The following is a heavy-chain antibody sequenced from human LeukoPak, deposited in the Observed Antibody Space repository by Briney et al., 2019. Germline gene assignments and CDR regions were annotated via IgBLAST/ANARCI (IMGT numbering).Heavy chain of an antibody. J-gene: IGHJ6*03. CDR1: GFTFSSYA. D-gene: IGHD1-26*01. Sequence: GGSLRLSCAASGFTFSSYAMHWVRQAPGKGLEYVSGVSTNGGSTYYADSVKGRFTISRDNSKNTLFLQMGSLRAEDTAVYYCAKGGGWEVQYYYYYMDVWGKGTTVTISS. V-gene: IGHV3-64*02. CDR2: VSTNGGST. CDR3: AKGGGWEVQYYYYYMDV.